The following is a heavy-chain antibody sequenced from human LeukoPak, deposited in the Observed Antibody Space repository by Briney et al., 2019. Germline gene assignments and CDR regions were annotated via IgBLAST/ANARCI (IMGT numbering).Heavy chain of an antibody. D-gene: IGHD3-16*01. CDR2: IKPDGSDK. CDR3: ARRAWALDY. Sequence: GGPLRLSFAASGFIFRNYWRTWVRRAPGRGVEWVANIKPDGSDKYYMDSVKGRFTISRDDAKKSLYLQMNSLRAEDTAVYYCARRAWALDYWGQGTLVTVSS. J-gene: IGHJ4*02. V-gene: IGHV3-7*01. CDR1: GFIFRNYW.